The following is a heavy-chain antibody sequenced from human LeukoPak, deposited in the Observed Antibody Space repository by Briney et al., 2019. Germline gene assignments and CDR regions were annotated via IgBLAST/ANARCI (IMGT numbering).Heavy chain of an antibody. Sequence: GGSLRLSCAASGFTFSSYAMHWVRQAPGKGLEWVAVISYDGSNKYYADSVKGRFTISRDNSKNTLYLQMNSLRAEDTAVYYCAKVGRRFCSSTSCPFDYWGQGTLVTVSS. CDR1: GFTFSSYA. D-gene: IGHD2-2*01. CDR3: AKVGRRFCSSTSCPFDY. CDR2: ISYDGSNK. J-gene: IGHJ4*02. V-gene: IGHV3-30-3*01.